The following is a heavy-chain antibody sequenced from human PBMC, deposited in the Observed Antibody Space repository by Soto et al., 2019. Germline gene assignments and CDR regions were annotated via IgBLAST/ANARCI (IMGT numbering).Heavy chain of an antibody. D-gene: IGHD3-22*01. CDR3: ARGGINYYDSSGYYWALLI. J-gene: IGHJ3*02. V-gene: IGHV1-69*13. Sequence: SVKVSCKASGGTFSSYAISWVRQAPGQGLEWMGGIIPIFGTASYAQKFQGRVTITADESTSTAYMELSSLRSEDTAVYYCARGGINYYDSSGYYWALLIWGQGTMVTVSS. CDR1: GGTFSSYA. CDR2: IIPIFGTA.